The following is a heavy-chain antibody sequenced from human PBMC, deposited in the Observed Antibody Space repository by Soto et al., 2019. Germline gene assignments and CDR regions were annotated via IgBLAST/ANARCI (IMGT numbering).Heavy chain of an antibody. CDR1: GFTVSNYS. CDR2: ISRSSSHM. CDR3: GNHDYGGNRV. D-gene: IGHD2-21*01. Sequence: PGGSLRLSCTASGFTVSNYSMNWIRQAPGKGLEWVSSISRSSSHMFYADSVRGRFTISRDTAKNSLYLEMSSLRVEDTAIYYCGNHDYGGNRVWGQGTLVTVSS. J-gene: IGHJ4*02. V-gene: IGHV3-21*01.